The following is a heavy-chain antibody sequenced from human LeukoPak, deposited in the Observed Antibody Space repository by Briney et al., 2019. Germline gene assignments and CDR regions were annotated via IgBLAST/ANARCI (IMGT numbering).Heavy chain of an antibody. CDR1: GFTFSSYD. D-gene: IGHD2-15*01. J-gene: IGHJ5*02. Sequence: QSGGSLRLSCAASGFTFSSYDMPWVRQATGKGLEWVSAIGTAGDTYYPGSVKGRFPISRENAKNSLYLQMNSLRAGDTAVYYCARGKLGYCSGGSCLLVAYGTQYFDPWGQGTLVTVSS. V-gene: IGHV3-13*01. CDR3: ARGKLGYCSGGSCLLVAYGTQYFDP. CDR2: IGTAGDT.